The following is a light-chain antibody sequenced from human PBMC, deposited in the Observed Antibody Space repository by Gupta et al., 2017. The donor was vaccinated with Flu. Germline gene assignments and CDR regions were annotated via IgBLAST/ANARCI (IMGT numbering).Light chain of an antibody. CDR3: QEYYSAAPWT. CDR1: ESVIYCSNNKNY. V-gene: IGKV4-1*01. Sequence: LGETATITCKSRESVIYCSNNKNYLDRQPHKPGQPTKLLTHWASTRSAGLTVRPSGSWYGIDXTLSISXRHAEDAAVYSCQEYYSAAPWTFGXGTKVEIK. J-gene: IGKJ1*01. CDR2: WAS.